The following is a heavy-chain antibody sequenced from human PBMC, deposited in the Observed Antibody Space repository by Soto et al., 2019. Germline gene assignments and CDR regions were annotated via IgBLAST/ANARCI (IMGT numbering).Heavy chain of an antibody. CDR1: GFTFSDHY. V-gene: IGHV3-72*01. J-gene: IGHJ4*02. D-gene: IGHD6-13*01. CDR2: TRNRANSYTT. CDR3: VSDLAATGTYYFDF. Sequence: EVHLVESGGGSVQPGGSLSLSCAASGFTFSDHYMDWVRQAPGKGLEWVGRTRNRANSYTTEYAASGKGRFTISRDDSKNSLYLQMNSLKNEDTAIYYCVSDLAATGTYYFDFWGQGTLVTVSS.